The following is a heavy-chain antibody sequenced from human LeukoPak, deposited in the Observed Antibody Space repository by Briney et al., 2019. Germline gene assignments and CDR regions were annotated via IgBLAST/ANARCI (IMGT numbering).Heavy chain of an antibody. J-gene: IGHJ1*01. CDR3: AHNRIAAAGNYFQH. V-gene: IGHV2-5*01. Sequence: SGPTLVKPRQTLTLTCTFSGFSLSTSGVGVGWIRQPPGKALEWLALIYWNDDKRYSPSLKSRLTITKDTSKNQVVLTMTNMDPVDTATYYCAHNRIAAAGNYFQHWGQGTLVTVSS. CDR2: IYWNDDK. D-gene: IGHD6-13*01. CDR1: GFSLSTSGVG.